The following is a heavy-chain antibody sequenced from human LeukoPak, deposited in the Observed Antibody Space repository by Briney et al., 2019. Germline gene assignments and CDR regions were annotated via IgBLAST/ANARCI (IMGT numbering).Heavy chain of an antibody. D-gene: IGHD3-9*01. CDR2: IKQDGSEK. J-gene: IGHJ4*02. CDR1: GFTFSSYW. V-gene: IGHV3-7*01. Sequence: GGALRLSCAASGFTFSSYWMSWVRQAPGKGLEWVANIKQDGSEKYYVDSVKGGFTISRDNAKNSLYLQMNSLRAEDTAVYYCARVDFDLLFDYWGQGTLVTVSS. CDR3: ARVDFDLLFDY.